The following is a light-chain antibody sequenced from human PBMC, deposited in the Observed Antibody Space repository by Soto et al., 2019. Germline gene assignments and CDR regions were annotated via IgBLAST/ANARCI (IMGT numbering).Light chain of an antibody. Sequence: QSVVTQPASVSGSPGQSITISCTGTSSDVGGYNYVSWYQQHPGKAPKLMIYDVSNRPSGVSNRFSGSKSGNTASLTISGLQDEDEADYYCSSYTSSSTYVVFGGGTKVTVL. V-gene: IGLV2-14*01. CDR3: SSYTSSSTYVV. CDR1: SSDVGGYNY. CDR2: DVS. J-gene: IGLJ2*01.